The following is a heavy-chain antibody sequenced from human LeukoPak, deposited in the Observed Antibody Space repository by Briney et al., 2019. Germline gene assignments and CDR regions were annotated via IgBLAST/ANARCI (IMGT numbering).Heavy chain of an antibody. CDR3: VRLRRNSDTSGFYYYYDF. J-gene: IGHJ4*02. V-gene: IGHV3-21*01. Sequence: GGSLRLSCVASGYTFSSYSINWVRHAPGKGLEWVSSISVRSNYIYYADSARGRFSISRDDARDSLYLQMNSLRAEDTAVYFCVRLRRNSDTSGFYYYYDFWGQGTLVTVSS. CDR2: ISVRSNYI. CDR1: GYTFSSYS. D-gene: IGHD3-22*01.